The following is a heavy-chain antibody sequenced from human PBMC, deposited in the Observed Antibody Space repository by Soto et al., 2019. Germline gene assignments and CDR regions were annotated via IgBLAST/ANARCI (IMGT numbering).Heavy chain of an antibody. V-gene: IGHV4-30-4*01. J-gene: IGHJ4*02. Sequence: PSETLSLTCNVSGGPIKTGDYYWNWIRQPPGKGLEWIGYVFYSGAINYSPSLKSRAAISMDTSKNQFSLSLTSVTAADTAVYYCARAGFSYGHLLFWGQGIRVTVSS. CDR3: ARAGFSYGHLLF. D-gene: IGHD3-10*01. CDR2: VFYSGAI. CDR1: GGPIKTGDYY.